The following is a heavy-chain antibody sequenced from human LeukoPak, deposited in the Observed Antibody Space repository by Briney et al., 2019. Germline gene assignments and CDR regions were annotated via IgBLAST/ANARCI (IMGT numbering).Heavy chain of an antibody. CDR2: ISSSSSTI. CDR1: GFTFSSYS. V-gene: IGHV3-48*04. J-gene: IGHJ4*02. D-gene: IGHD3-10*01. CDR3: AKDRGWFGGSLANFDS. Sequence: GGSLRLSCAASGFTFSSYSMNWVRQAPGKGLEWVSYISSSSSTIYYADSVKGRFTISRDNAKNSLYLQMNSLRAEDTAVYYCAKDRGWFGGSLANFDSWGQGTLVTVSS.